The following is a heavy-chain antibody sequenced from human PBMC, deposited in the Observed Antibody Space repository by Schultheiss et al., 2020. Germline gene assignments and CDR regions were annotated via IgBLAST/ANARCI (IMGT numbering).Heavy chain of an antibody. CDR3: ARDTVAAPGSALDF. J-gene: IGHJ4*02. Sequence: SLKISCEASGFTFSNYAMHWVRQAPGKGLEWVAVIWDDGSTEGYADSAKGRFSISRDNSKNSLFLQMNSLRAEDTALYYCARDTVAAPGSALDFCGQGALVTVSS. D-gene: IGHD3-3*02. CDR1: GFTFSNYA. CDR2: IWDDGSTE. V-gene: IGHV3-33*02.